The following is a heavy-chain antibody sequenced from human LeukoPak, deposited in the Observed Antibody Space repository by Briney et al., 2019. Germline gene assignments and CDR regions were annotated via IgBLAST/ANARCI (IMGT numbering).Heavy chain of an antibody. CDR1: GGTFSSYA. V-gene: IGHV1-69*13. Sequence: SVKVSCKASGGTFSSYAISWVRQAPGQGLEWMGGLIPIFGTANYAQKFQGRVPITPDDSTSTAYMELSSLRSEDTAVYYCARDLYCSGGSCYSEYFQHWGQGTLVTVSS. D-gene: IGHD2-15*01. CDR3: ARDLYCSGGSCYSEYFQH. J-gene: IGHJ1*01. CDR2: LIPIFGTA.